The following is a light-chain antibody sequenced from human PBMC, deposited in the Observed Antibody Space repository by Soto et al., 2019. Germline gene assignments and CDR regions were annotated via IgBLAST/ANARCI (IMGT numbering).Light chain of an antibody. CDR1: QGIRSD. Sequence: IQMTQPPSSLSASVGDRVTITCRASQGIRSDLGWYQQKPGKAPKLLIYATSTLQSGVPSRFSGSGSGTDFTLTIGSLQPEDFATYYCLQDYDYPLTFGGGTKVDIK. J-gene: IGKJ4*01. CDR2: ATS. V-gene: IGKV1-6*01. CDR3: LQDYDYPLT.